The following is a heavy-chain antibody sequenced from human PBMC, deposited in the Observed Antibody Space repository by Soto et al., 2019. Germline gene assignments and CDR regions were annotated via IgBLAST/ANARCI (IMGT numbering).Heavy chain of an antibody. J-gene: IGHJ4*02. CDR2: ISGSGGST. CDR1: GFTFSSYA. Sequence: EVQLLESGGGLVQPGGSLRLSCAASGFTFSSYAMSWVRQAPGTGLEWVSAISGSGGSTYYADSVKGRFTISRDNSKNALYLQMNSLRAEDTAVYYCAKDDAMVVAATHDVYWGQGTLVTVSS. CDR3: AKDDAMVVAATHDVY. V-gene: IGHV3-23*01. D-gene: IGHD2-15*01.